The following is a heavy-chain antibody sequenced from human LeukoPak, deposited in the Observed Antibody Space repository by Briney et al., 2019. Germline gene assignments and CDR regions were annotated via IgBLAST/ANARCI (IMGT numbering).Heavy chain of an antibody. CDR2: ISWNSGSI. CDR3: AKDQLRTNAFDI. J-gene: IGHJ3*02. CDR1: GFTFDDYA. V-gene: IGHV3-9*01. Sequence: GGSLRLSCAASGFTFDDYAMHWVRQAPGKGLEWVSGISWNSGSIGYADSVKGRFTISRDNAKNSLYLQMNSLRAEDTALYYCAKDQLRTNAFDIWGQGTMVTVSS. D-gene: IGHD4-17*01.